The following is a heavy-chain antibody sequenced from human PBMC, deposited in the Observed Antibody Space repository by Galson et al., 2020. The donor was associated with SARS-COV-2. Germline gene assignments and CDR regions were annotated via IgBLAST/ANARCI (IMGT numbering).Heavy chain of an antibody. CDR1: GFTFSNYA. CDR3: VKEAPYYDNSGYYFDY. V-gene: IGHV3-64D*06. J-gene: IGHJ4*02. Sequence: GESLKISCSASGFTFSNYAMHWVRQAPGKGLDYVSVISNNGGSTYYADSVKGRFTISRDNSKNTLYLQMTSLRAEDTAVYYCVKEAPYYDNSGYYFDYWGQGSLVTVSS. CDR2: ISNNGGST. D-gene: IGHD3-22*01.